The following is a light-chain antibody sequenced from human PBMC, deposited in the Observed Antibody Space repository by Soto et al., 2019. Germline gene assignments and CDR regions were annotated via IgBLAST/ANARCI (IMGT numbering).Light chain of an antibody. CDR3: SSYTSSTAYI. V-gene: IGLV2-14*03. CDR2: HVT. CDR1: SSDVGGYSY. J-gene: IGLJ1*01. Sequence: QSVLTQPASVSGSPGQSITISCTGTSSDVGGYSYVSWYQQHPGDAPKLMIYHVTNRPSGVSDRFSGSKSGNTASLTISGLQAEDEADYSCSSYTSSTAYIFGTGTKVPVL.